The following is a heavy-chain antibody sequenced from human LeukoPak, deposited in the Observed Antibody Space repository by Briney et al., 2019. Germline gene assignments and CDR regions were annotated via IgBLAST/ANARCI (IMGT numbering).Heavy chain of an antibody. D-gene: IGHD3-22*01. CDR2: ISGSGGST. CDR1: GFTFSGYA. J-gene: IGHJ4*02. Sequence: PGGSLRLSCAASGFTFSGYAMSWVRQAPGKGLEWVSAISGSGGSTYYADSVKGRFTISRDNSKNTLYLQMNSLRAEDTAVYYCTGDDSSGYYVYWGQGTLVTVSS. CDR3: TGDDSSGYYVY. V-gene: IGHV3-23*01.